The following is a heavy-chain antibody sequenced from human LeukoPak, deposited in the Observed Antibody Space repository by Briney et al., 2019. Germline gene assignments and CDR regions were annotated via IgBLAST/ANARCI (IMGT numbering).Heavy chain of an antibody. J-gene: IGHJ5*02. D-gene: IGHD6-19*01. CDR2: TVSRGTT. CDR1: GFTFTSDA. Sequence: GGSLRLSCAASGFTFTSDAMNWVRQAPGKGLEWVSSTVSRGTTQYADSVKGRFTVSRDTSKNTLYLQMNSLRADDTAVYYCAKCSTSAYTSGWCNWIDPWGQGTLVTVSS. CDR3: AKCSTSAYTSGWCNWIDP. V-gene: IGHV3-23*01.